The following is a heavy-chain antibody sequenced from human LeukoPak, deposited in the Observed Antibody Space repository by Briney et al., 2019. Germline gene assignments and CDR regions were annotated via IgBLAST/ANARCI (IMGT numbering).Heavy chain of an antibody. D-gene: IGHD1-26*01. Sequence: GGSLRLSCAASGFTFSNYPMHWVRQAPGKGPEYVSAFTSDGGRTFYADSVKGRFTISRDNSANTLYLQMGSLRAEDMAVYYCARVGSWDAFDIWGRGTMVTVSS. CDR2: FTSDGGRT. CDR3: ARVGSWDAFDI. J-gene: IGHJ3*02. V-gene: IGHV3-64*02. CDR1: GFTFSNYP.